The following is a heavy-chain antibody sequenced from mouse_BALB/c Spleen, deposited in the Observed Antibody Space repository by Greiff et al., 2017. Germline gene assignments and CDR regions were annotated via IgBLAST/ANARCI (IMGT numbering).Heavy chain of an antibody. CDR3: ARHEDAMDY. V-gene: IGHV5-12-2*01. Sequence: DVMLVESGGGLVQPGGSLKLSCAASGFTFSSYTMSWVRQTPEKRLEWVAYISNGGGSTYYPDTVKGRFTISRDNAKNTLYLQMSSLKSEDTAMYYCARHEDAMDYWGQGTSATVAS. CDR1: GFTFSSYT. CDR2: ISNGGGST. J-gene: IGHJ4*01.